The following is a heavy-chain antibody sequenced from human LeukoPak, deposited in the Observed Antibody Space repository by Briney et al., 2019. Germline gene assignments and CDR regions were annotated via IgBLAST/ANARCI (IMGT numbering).Heavy chain of an antibody. V-gene: IGHV4-59*01. CDR1: GDSISGFY. CDR2: IYYSGTT. J-gene: IGHJ6*03. D-gene: IGHD2-15*01. CDR3: ARATYCSGGSCYHGAGYYYMDV. Sequence: SETLSLTCTVSGDSISGFYWSWIRQPLGKGLEWIGYIYYSGTTNYNPSLKSRLTISVDTSKNQFSLKLSSVTAADTAVYYCARATYCSGGSCYHGAGYYYMDVWGKGTTVTVSS.